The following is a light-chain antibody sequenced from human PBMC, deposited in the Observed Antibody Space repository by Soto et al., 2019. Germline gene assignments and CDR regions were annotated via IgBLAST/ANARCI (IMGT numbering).Light chain of an antibody. Sequence: DIVMTQSPLSLPVTPGEPASISCRSSQSLLHSNGYNYLDWYLQKPGQSPQLLIYLGSNRASGVPDRFSGTGSGTDFTLKISRVETDDVGVYYCMQALQTPLTFGGGTKMEIK. J-gene: IGKJ4*01. CDR1: QSLLHSNGYNY. CDR2: LGS. CDR3: MQALQTPLT. V-gene: IGKV2-28*01.